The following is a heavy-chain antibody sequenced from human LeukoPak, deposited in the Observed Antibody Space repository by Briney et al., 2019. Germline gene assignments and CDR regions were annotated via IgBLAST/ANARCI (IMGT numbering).Heavy chain of an antibody. D-gene: IGHD3-22*01. CDR1: GFTFSSYA. Sequence: GGSLRLSCAASGFTFSSYAMSWVRQAPGKGLEWVSAISCCGGSTDYAGSVKGRFTISTNNPNITLYLQMISLRAEDTAVYFCAKRGVVIRVILVGFHKEAYYFDSWGQGALVTVSS. CDR2: ISCCGGST. J-gene: IGHJ4*02. CDR3: AKRGVVIRVILVGFHKEAYYFDS. V-gene: IGHV3-23*01.